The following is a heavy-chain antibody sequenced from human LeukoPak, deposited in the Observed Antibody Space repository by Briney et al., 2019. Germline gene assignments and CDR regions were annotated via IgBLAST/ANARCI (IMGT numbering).Heavy chain of an antibody. J-gene: IGHJ4*02. CDR2: INKRGST. Sequence: PSETLSLTCAVYGGSFRGYYWSWIRQPPGKGLEWMGEINKRGSTNYKPSLKRRVTITGETSKNQCSLKLSSVTAADPAVYYCAGHPPGYSSGWYARGFAGYWGQGTLVTVSS. CDR3: AGHPPGYSSGWYARGFAGY. D-gene: IGHD6-19*01. V-gene: IGHV4-34*01. CDR1: GGSFRGYY.